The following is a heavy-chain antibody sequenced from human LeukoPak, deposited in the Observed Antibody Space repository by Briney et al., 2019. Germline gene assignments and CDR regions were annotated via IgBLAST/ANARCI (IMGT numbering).Heavy chain of an antibody. Sequence: PSETLSLTCTVSGGSISSYYWSWIRQPPGKGLEWIGYIYYSGSTNYNPSLKSRVTISVDTSKNQFSLKLSSVTAADTAVYYCARDLYYGDYGYYYYYYMDVWGKGTTVTISS. J-gene: IGHJ6*03. V-gene: IGHV4-59*01. CDR2: IYYSGST. CDR1: GGSISSYY. CDR3: ARDLYYGDYGYYYYYYMDV. D-gene: IGHD4-17*01.